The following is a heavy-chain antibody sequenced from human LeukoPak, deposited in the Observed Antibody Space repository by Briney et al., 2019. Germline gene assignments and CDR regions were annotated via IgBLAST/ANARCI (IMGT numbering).Heavy chain of an antibody. V-gene: IGHV1-69*13. CDR2: ITPIFGTA. CDR1: GGTFRSNA. Sequence: GASVKVSCKASGGTFRSNAISWVRQAPGQGLEWMGGITPIFGTANYAQKFQGRVTITADESTSTAYMELSSLRSEDTAVYYCARDSGGYSSSWYHYYYGMDVWGQGTTVTVSS. J-gene: IGHJ6*02. D-gene: IGHD6-13*01. CDR3: ARDSGGYSSSWYHYYYGMDV.